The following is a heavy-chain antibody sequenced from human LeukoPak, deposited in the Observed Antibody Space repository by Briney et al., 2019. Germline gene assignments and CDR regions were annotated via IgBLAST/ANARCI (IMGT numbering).Heavy chain of an antibody. CDR1: GFTLSNSW. V-gene: IGHV3-74*01. CDR2: ISTDGGTT. J-gene: IGHJ3*02. D-gene: IGHD5-24*01. CDR3: AREIQRTVEMTTNRAFDI. Sequence: GGSLRLSCAVSGFTLSNSWMHWVRQAPGKGLVWVSRISTDGGTTTYADSVRGRFTISRDNANNTLYLQMNSLRAEDTAVYYCAREIQRTVEMTTNRAFDIWGQGTMVTVSS.